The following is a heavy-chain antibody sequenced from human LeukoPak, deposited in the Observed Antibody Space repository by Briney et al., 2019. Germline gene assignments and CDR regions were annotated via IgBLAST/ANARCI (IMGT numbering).Heavy chain of an antibody. V-gene: IGHV3-23*01. Sequence: GGSLRLSCAASGFTFSSYAMSWVRQAPGKGLEWVSAISGSGGSTYYADSVKGRFTISRDNSENTLHLQMNSLRVEDTAIYFCARYMVLRQGWCNWSDPWGQGTLVTVSS. CDR1: GFTFSSYA. CDR2: ISGSGGST. J-gene: IGHJ5*02. D-gene: IGHD2-8*01. CDR3: ARYMVLRQGWCNWSDP.